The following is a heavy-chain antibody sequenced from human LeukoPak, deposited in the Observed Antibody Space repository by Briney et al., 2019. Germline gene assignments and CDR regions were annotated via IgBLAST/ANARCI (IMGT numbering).Heavy chain of an antibody. D-gene: IGHD3-9*01. CDR3: ASHVLRYFSYGMDV. V-gene: IGHV3-30*04. CDR2: ISYDGSNK. J-gene: IGHJ6*02. CDR1: GFTFSIYA. Sequence: PGGSLRLSCAASGFTFSIYAMHWVRQAPGKGLEWVAVISYDGSNKYYADSVKGRFTISRDNSKNTLYLQMNSLRPEDTAVYYCASHVLRYFSYGMDVWGQGTTVTVSS.